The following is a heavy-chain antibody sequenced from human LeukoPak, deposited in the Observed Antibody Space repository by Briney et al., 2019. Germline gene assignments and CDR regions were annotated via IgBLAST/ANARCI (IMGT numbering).Heavy chain of an antibody. D-gene: IGHD3-22*01. CDR2: IYYSGST. CDR1: GGSISSGGYY. CDR3: ARALYYYDGSSYYYVSAFDI. V-gene: IGHV4-31*01. J-gene: IGHJ3*02. Sequence: PSETLSLTCTVSGGSISSGGYYWSWIRQHPGKGLEWIGYIYYSGSTYYNPSLKSQFTISLDTSKNQFSLKLSSVTAADTALYYCARALYYYDGSSYYYVSAFDIWGQGTMVTVSS.